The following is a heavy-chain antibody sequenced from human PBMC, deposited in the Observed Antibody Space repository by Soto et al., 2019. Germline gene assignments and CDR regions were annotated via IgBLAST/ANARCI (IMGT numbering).Heavy chain of an antibody. Sequence: GESLKISCKGSGYSFTSYWISWVRQMPGKGLEWMGIIYPGDSDTRYSPSFQGQVTISADKSISTAYLQWSSLKASDTAMYYCARQGLGTGKNYYYYGMDVWGQGTTVTVSS. V-gene: IGHV5-51*01. CDR1: GYSFTSYW. J-gene: IGHJ6*02. D-gene: IGHD1-1*01. CDR2: IYPGDSDT. CDR3: ARQGLGTGKNYYYYGMDV.